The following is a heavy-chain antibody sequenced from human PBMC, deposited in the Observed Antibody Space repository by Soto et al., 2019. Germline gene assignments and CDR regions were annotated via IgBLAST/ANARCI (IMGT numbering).Heavy chain of an antibody. CDR2: VSTSGRST. CDR3: VKQAHGLDGVAFDY. CDR1: GFIFSEST. J-gene: IGHJ4*02. V-gene: IGHV3-64D*06. D-gene: IGHD2-15*01. Sequence: PGGSLRLSCSASGFIFSESTIYWVRQVPGKGLEAISAVSTSGRSTYYADSVKDRFTISRDNSKNTVLLQMGSLRPEDTAVYYCVKQAHGLDGVAFDYWGQGTQVTVSS.